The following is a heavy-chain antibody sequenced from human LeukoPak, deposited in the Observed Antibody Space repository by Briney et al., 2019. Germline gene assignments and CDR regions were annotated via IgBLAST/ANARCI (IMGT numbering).Heavy chain of an antibody. Sequence: SETLSLTYTVSGGSISSHYWSWIRQPPGKGLEWIGYIYYSGSTNYNPSLKSRVTISVDTSKNQFSLKLSSVTAADTAVYYCARGSPSYYPYYMDVWGKGTTVTVSS. CDR2: IYYSGST. V-gene: IGHV4-59*11. CDR3: ARGSPSYYPYYMDV. J-gene: IGHJ6*03. CDR1: GGSISSHY. D-gene: IGHD1-26*01.